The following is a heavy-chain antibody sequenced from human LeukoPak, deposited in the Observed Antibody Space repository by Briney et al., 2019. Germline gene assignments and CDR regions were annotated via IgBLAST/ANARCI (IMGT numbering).Heavy chain of an antibody. CDR1: GFDVTSNF. CDR3: ARGTVFRAFDI. CDR2: IYSSSFT. Sequence: GGSLRLTCAASGFDVTSNFMNWVRQAPGKGLEWVSVIYSSSFTYYADSVRVRFTIARHKAQNTVDLQMNNLRPEDTAVYFCARGTVFRAFDIWGQGTLVTVSS. J-gene: IGHJ3*02. V-gene: IGHV3-53*04. D-gene: IGHD1-1*01.